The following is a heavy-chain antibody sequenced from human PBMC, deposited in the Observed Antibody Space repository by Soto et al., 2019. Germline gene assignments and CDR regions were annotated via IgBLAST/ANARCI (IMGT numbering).Heavy chain of an antibody. CDR1: GGTFSSYA. Sequence: ASVKVSCKASGGTFSSYAISWVRQAPGQGLEWMGGIIPIFSTANYAQKFQGRVTITADESTSTAYMELSSLRSEDTAVYYCARVLNKVTGYCSGGSCYPYGMDVWG. V-gene: IGHV1-69*13. J-gene: IGHJ6*02. CDR2: IIPIFSTA. CDR3: ARVLNKVTGYCSGGSCYPYGMDV. D-gene: IGHD2-15*01.